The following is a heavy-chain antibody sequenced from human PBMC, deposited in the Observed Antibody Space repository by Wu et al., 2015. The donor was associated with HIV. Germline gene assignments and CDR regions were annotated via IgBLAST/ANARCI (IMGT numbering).Heavy chain of an antibody. CDR3: ATDFDGGISFYYFDY. D-gene: IGHD3-16*01. Sequence: QVQLLQSGAEVKKPGASVMVSCKASNYTFKNYGISWVRQAPGHGLEWMGRINPNSGGTNYAQKFQSRVDMTRDTSISTAYMELSGLTSDDTAVYYCATDFDGGISFYYFDYWGRGNGWSPSPQ. CDR2: INPNSGGT. J-gene: IGHJ4*03. V-gene: IGHV1-2*06. CDR1: NYTFKNYG.